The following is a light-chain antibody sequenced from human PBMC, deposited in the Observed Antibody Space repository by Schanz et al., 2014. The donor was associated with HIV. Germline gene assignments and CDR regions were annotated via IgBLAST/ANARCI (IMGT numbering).Light chain of an antibody. CDR2: GTS. J-gene: IGKJ1*01. CDR3: QYYGSPPWT. V-gene: IGKV3-20*01. Sequence: EIVLTQSPATLSVSPGERATLSCRASQSVSSNLAWYQQKPGQAPRLLIYGTSTRATGIPARFSGSGSGTDFTLTISRLEPEDYAVYYCQYYGSPPWTFGQGTKVEVK. CDR1: QSVSSN.